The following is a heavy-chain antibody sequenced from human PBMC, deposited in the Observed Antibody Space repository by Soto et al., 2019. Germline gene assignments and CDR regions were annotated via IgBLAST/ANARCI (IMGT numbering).Heavy chain of an antibody. D-gene: IGHD1-26*01. J-gene: IGHJ6*02. V-gene: IGHV3-30-3*01. CDR3: ARTPRGQWELPYYYYGMDV. CDR2: ISYDGSNK. Sequence: QVQLVESGGGVVQPGRSLRLSCAASGFTFSSYAMHWVRQAPGKGLEWVAVISYDGSNKYYADSVKGRFTISRDNSKNXLXXQKNSLRAEDTAVYYGARTPRGQWELPYYYYGMDVWGQGTTVTVSS. CDR1: GFTFSSYA.